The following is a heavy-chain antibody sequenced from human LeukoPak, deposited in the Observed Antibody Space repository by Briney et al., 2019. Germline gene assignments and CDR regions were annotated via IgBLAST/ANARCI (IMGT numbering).Heavy chain of an antibody. CDR1: GFTLSSYW. CDR2: INSDGSSI. CDR3: ARAGSSGWDY. Sequence: GGSLRLSCAASGFTLSSYWMDWVRQAPGKGLVWVSRINSDGSSISYADSVKGRFTISRDNAKNTLYLQMNSLRAEDTAVYYCARAGSSGWDYWGQGTLVTVSS. V-gene: IGHV3-74*01. J-gene: IGHJ4*02. D-gene: IGHD6-19*01.